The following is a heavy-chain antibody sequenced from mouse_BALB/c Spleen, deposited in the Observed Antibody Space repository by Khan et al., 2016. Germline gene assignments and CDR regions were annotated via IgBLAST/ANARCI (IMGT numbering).Heavy chain of an antibody. J-gene: IGHJ2*02. V-gene: IGHV3-2*02. Sequence: EVQLQESGPGLVKPSQSLSLTCTVTGYSITSDYAWNWIRQFPGNKLEWMGYISYSGSTSYNPSLKSRISITRDTSKNQFFLQLNSVTTDDTAAYYCAREHEDYFDYWGQGTSLTVSS. CDR1: GYSITSDYA. CDR3: AREHEDYFDY. CDR2: ISYSGST.